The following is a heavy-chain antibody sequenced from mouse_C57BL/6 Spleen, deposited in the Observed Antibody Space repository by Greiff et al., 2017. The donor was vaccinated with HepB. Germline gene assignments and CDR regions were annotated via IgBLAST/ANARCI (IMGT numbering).Heavy chain of an antibody. CDR3: ARRGDYYGSSPWYFDV. J-gene: IGHJ1*03. V-gene: IGHV1-82*01. CDR1: GYAFSSSW. D-gene: IGHD1-1*01. CDR2: IYPGDGDT. Sequence: QVQLQQSGPELVKPGASVKISCKASGYAFSSSWMNWVKQRPGKGLEWIGRIYPGDGDTNYNGKFKGKATLTADKSSSTAYMQLSSLTSEDSAVYFCARRGDYYGSSPWYFDVWGTGTTVTVSS.